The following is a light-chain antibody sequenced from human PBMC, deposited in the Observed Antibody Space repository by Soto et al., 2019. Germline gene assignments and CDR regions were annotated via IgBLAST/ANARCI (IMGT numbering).Light chain of an antibody. V-gene: IGKV1-5*01. Sequence: DIQMTQSPSTLSASVGDRVTITCRASQSISSWLAWYQQKPGKAPKLLIYDTSSLQSGVPSRFSGSRSGTEFTLTISSLQPDDIATYYCQQHNSYPWTFGRGTKVEIK. J-gene: IGKJ1*01. CDR2: DTS. CDR1: QSISSW. CDR3: QQHNSYPWT.